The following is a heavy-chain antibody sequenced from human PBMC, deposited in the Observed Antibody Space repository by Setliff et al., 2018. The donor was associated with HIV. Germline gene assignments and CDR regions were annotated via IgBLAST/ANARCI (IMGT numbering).Heavy chain of an antibody. V-gene: IGHV4-31*03. J-gene: IGHJ6*03. Sequence: SLTCTVSGGSISSGDYYWTWIRQHPGKGLEWIGYIYYSGSTYYNPSLKSRVTISVDTSKNQFSLKLSSVTAADAAVYYCAREDFWSGDQDYYYMDVWGKGTTVTVSS. CDR2: IYYSGST. CDR1: GGSISSGDYY. D-gene: IGHD3-3*01. CDR3: AREDFWSGDQDYYYMDV.